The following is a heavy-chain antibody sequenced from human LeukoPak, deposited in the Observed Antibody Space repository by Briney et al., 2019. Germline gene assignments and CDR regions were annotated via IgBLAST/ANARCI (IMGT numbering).Heavy chain of an antibody. CDR3: ARGLSVLMVYAISY. D-gene: IGHD2-8*01. CDR1: GFTLSSYS. Sequence: PGGSLRLYCAASGFTLSSYSMNWVRQAPGKGLEWVSSISSSSSYIYYADSVKGRFTISRDNAKNSLYLQMNSLRAEDTAVYYCARGLSVLMVYAISYWGQGTLVTVSS. J-gene: IGHJ4*02. V-gene: IGHV3-21*01. CDR2: ISSSSSYI.